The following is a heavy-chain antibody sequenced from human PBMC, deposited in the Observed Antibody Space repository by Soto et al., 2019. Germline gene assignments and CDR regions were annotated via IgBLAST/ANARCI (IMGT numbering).Heavy chain of an antibody. CDR3: AKVVSGGVISPATYYYGMDV. CDR2: ISGSGGST. CDR1: GFTFSSYA. D-gene: IGHD3-3*01. V-gene: IGHV3-23*01. Sequence: GGSLRLSCAASGFTFSSYAMSWVRQAPGKGLEWVSAISGSGGSTYYADSVKGRFTISRDNSKTTLYLQMNSLRAEDTAVYYCAKVVSGGVISPATYYYGMDVWGQGTTVTVSS. J-gene: IGHJ6*02.